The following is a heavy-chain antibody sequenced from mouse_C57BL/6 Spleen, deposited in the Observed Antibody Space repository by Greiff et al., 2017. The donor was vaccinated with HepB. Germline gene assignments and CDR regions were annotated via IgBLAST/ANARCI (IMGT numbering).Heavy chain of an antibody. V-gene: IGHV1-39*01. CDR3: ARGGNYYGSSYWFAY. Sequence: EVKLMESGPELVKPGASVKISCKASGYSFTDYNMNWVKQSNGKSLEWIGVINPNYGTTSYNQKFKGKATLTVDQSSSTAYMQLNSLTSEDSAVYYCARGGNYYGSSYWFAYWGQGTLVTVSA. D-gene: IGHD1-1*01. J-gene: IGHJ3*01. CDR2: INPNYGTT. CDR1: GYSFTDYN.